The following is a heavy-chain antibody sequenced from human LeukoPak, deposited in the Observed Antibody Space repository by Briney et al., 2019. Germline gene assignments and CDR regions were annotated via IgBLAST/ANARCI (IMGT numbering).Heavy chain of an antibody. CDR2: IGRQGDSDAT. CDR3: AGDYNFVTGLNY. Sequence: PGGSLKLSCAASGLTFSGSGIHWVRQASGKGLEWLGRIGRQGDSDATRYAASLKGKFTISRVDSRNTAYLQMNSLKTEDTAVYYCAGDYNFVTGLNYWGQGTLVTVSS. V-gene: IGHV3-73*01. D-gene: IGHD3-3*01. CDR1: GLTFSGSG. J-gene: IGHJ4*02.